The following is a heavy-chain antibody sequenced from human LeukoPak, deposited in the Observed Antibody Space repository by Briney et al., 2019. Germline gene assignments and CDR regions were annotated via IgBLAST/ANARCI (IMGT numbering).Heavy chain of an antibody. CDR1: GGSFSGYY. CDR2: INHSGST. CDR3: ARHQRSIGYSSGWYERAPIKGYYYYYMDV. J-gene: IGHJ6*03. V-gene: IGHV4-34*01. D-gene: IGHD6-19*01. Sequence: SETLSLTCAVYGGSFSGYYWSWIRQPPGKGLEWIGEINHSGSTNYNPSLKSRVTISVDTSKNQFSLKLSSVTAADRAVYYCARHQRSIGYSSGWYERAPIKGYYYYYMDVWGKGTTVTISS.